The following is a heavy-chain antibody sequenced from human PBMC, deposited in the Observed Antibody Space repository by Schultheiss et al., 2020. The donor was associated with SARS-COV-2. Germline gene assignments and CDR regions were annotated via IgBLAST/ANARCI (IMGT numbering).Heavy chain of an antibody. CDR2: MYYSGST. CDR3: AREWTAAPFDY. V-gene: IGHV4-59*12. CDR1: GGSISSYY. D-gene: IGHD2-2*01. Sequence: SETLSLTCTVSGGSISSYYWSWIRQPPGKGLEWIGYMYYSGSTYCNPSLKSRVTISVDTSKKQFSLKMSSVTAADAAVYYCAREWTAAPFDYWGQGTLVTVSS. J-gene: IGHJ4*02.